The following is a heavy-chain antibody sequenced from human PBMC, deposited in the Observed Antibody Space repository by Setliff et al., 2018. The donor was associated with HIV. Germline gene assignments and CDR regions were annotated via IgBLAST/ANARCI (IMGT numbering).Heavy chain of an antibody. J-gene: IGHJ6*02. Sequence: GGSLRLSCAASGFTFSSYGMHWVRQAPGKGLEWVAFIRYDGSNKYYAGSVKGRFTISRDNSKNTLYLQMNSLRAEDTAVYYCARDMYCGGDCYPPIYGMDVWGQGTTVTVSS. CDR1: GFTFSSYG. CDR3: ARDMYCGGDCYPPIYGMDV. V-gene: IGHV3-30*02. CDR2: IRYDGSNK. D-gene: IGHD2-21*02.